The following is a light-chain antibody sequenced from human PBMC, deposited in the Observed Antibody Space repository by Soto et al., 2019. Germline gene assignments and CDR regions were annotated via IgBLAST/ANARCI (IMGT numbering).Light chain of an antibody. V-gene: IGLV2-14*01. J-gene: IGLJ2*01. CDR1: SSDVGSYKY. CDR3: ISYTTSSTVL. Sequence: QSALTQPASVSGSPGQSITISCTRTSSDVGSYKYVSWYQHYPGKAPKLIIYEVSNRPSGVSDRFSGSKSGNTASLTISGLQAEDEADYYCISYTTSSTVLFGGGTKVTVL. CDR2: EVS.